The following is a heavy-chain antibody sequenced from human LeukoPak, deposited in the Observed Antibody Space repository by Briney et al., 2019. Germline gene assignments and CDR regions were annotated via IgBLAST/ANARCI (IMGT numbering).Heavy chain of an antibody. CDR2: IYYSGST. Sequence: PSETLSLTCTVSGGSISSYYWSWIRQPPGKGLEWIGYIYYSGSTNYNPSLKSRVTISVDTSKNQFSLKLSSVPAADTAVYYCARATISFAPYYYYYYMDVWGKGTTVTVSS. D-gene: IGHD5-12*01. J-gene: IGHJ6*03. CDR1: GGSISSYY. V-gene: IGHV4-59*01. CDR3: ARATISFAPYYYYYYMDV.